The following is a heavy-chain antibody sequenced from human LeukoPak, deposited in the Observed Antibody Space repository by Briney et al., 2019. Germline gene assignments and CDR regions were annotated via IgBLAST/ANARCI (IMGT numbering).Heavy chain of an antibody. Sequence: GGSLRLSCAASGFTFSSYAMSWVRQAPEKGLEWVSTISGSGGGTYYAYSVKGRFTISRDDSKNTLYLQMNSLRAEDTAVYYCVKDLGRYRNNCFDYWGRGTLVTVSS. CDR1: GFTFSSYA. J-gene: IGHJ4*02. D-gene: IGHD1-26*01. CDR3: VKDLGRYRNNCFDY. V-gene: IGHV3-23*01. CDR2: ISGSGGGT.